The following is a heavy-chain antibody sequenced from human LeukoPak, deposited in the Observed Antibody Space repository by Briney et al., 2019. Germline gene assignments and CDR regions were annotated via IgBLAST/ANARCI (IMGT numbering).Heavy chain of an antibody. D-gene: IGHD7-27*01. V-gene: IGHV4-59*12. J-gene: IGHJ4*02. CDR2: VYYSGST. Sequence: SETLSLTCTVSGGSISRYYWSWIRQPPGKGLEWIGYVYYSGSTEYNPSLRSRVTISVDKSKNQFSLKLSSVTAADTAVYYCASLTWGRDPYYFDYWGQGTLVTVSS. CDR1: GGSISRYY. CDR3: ASLTWGRDPYYFDY.